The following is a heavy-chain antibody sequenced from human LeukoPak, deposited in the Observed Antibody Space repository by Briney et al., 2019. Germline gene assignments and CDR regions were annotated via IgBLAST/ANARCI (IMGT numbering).Heavy chain of an antibody. V-gene: IGHV4-34*01. Sequence: SETLSLTCAVYGGSFSGYYWSWIRQPPGKGLEWIGEINHSGSTNYNPSLKSRVTISVDTSKNQFSLKLSSVTAADTAVYYCARGDYGDYRDKECWFDPWGQGTLVTVSS. CDR2: INHSGST. D-gene: IGHD4-17*01. J-gene: IGHJ5*02. CDR1: GGSFSGYY. CDR3: ARGDYGDYRDKECWFDP.